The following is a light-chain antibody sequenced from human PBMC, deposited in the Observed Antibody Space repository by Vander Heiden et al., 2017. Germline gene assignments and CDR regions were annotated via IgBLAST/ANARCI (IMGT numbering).Light chain of an antibody. CDR1: QSVLYSANNKNY. Sequence: DIVMTQSPASLAVSLGGRATINCKSSQSVLYSANNKNYLAWYQQKPGQPPKLLIYWASTRESGVPDRCSGSGSGTDYTLTISSLQAEDVAVYYCQQYYSTPRTFGQGTKVEIK. CDR2: WAS. CDR3: QQYYSTPRT. V-gene: IGKV4-1*01. J-gene: IGKJ1*01.